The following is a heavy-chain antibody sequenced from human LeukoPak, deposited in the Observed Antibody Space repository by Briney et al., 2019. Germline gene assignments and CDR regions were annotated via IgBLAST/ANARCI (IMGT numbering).Heavy chain of an antibody. J-gene: IGHJ4*02. V-gene: IGHV1-18*01. D-gene: IGHD3-3*01. Sequence: ASVKVSCKASGYTFGHYYISWVRQAPGQGLEWMGWISGYNGNTNYPQKFQDRITMTVDKSTTTAYMEVKSLRSDDTAVFYCARTHDFWSARKGDYFDPWGQGILVTVSS. CDR3: ARTHDFWSARKGDYFDP. CDR2: ISGYNGNT. CDR1: GYTFGHYY.